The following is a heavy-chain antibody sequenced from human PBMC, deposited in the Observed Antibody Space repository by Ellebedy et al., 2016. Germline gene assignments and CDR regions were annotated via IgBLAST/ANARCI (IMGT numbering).Heavy chain of an antibody. CDR1: GTSIRSDY. V-gene: IGHV4-4*07. Sequence: SETLSLXXLVSGTSIRSDYWSWIRQPAGKGLEWIGRIYGTGGTTYHPSFKSRVTISGDTSKNQLSLQLRSVTAADTALYFCARVRAPPTVRGVILSPYLLDPWGQGILVTVSS. D-gene: IGHD3-10*02. J-gene: IGHJ5*02. CDR2: IYGTGGT. CDR3: ARVRAPPTVRGVILSPYLLDP.